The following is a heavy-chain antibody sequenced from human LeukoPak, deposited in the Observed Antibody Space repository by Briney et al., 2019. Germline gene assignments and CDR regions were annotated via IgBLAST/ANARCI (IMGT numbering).Heavy chain of an antibody. CDR1: GFTFSGSA. CDR3: ASGIGAVLDY. CDR2: IRSKANSYAT. D-gene: IGHD6-25*01. V-gene: IGHV3-73*01. Sequence: GGSLRLSCAASGFTFSGSAMHWVRQASGKGLEWVGRIRSKANSYATAYAASVKGRFTISRDDSKNTAYLQMNSLKTEDTAVYYCASGIGAVLDYWGQGTLVTVSS. J-gene: IGHJ4*02.